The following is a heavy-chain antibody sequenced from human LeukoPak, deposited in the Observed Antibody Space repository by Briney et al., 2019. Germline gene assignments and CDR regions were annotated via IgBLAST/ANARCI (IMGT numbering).Heavy chain of an antibody. CDR3: ARSLSSGWPGFGY. Sequence: GESLRISFKGSGYSFTNYWINWVRQMPGKGLEWMGKIDPSDSYTNYSPSFQGHVTISADKSISTAYLQWSSLKASDTAMYYCARSLSSGWPGFGYWGQGALVTVSS. V-gene: IGHV5-10-1*01. CDR2: IDPSDSYT. J-gene: IGHJ4*02. D-gene: IGHD6-19*01. CDR1: GYSFTNYW.